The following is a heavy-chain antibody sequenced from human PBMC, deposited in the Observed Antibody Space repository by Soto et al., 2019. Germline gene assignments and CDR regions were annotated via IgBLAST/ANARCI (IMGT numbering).Heavy chain of an antibody. CDR1: GGSISSSSYY. Sequence: SETLSLTCTVSGGSISSSSYYWGWIRQPPGKGLEWIGSIYYSGSTYYNPSLKSRVTISVDTSKNQFSLKLSSVTAADTAVYYCARQTYSSGWYFDYWGPGTLVTVSS. J-gene: IGHJ4*02. CDR3: ARQTYSSGWYFDY. V-gene: IGHV4-39*01. CDR2: IYYSGST. D-gene: IGHD6-19*01.